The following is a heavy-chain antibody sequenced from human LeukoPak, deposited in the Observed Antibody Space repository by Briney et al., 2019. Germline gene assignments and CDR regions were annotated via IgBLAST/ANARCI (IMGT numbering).Heavy chain of an antibody. V-gene: IGHV1-69*06. CDR1: GGTFSSYA. D-gene: IGHD5-12*01. CDR2: VIPIFGTA. CDR3: ATGVATITSIDY. J-gene: IGHJ4*02. Sequence: SVKVSCKASGGTFSSYAISWVRQAPGQGLEWMGGVIPIFGTANYAQKLQGRVTITADKSTSTAYMELSSLRSEDTAVYYCATGVATITSIDYWGQGTLVTVSS.